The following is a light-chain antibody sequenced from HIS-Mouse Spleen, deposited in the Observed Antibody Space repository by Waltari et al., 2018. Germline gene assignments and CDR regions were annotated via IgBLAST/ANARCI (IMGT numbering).Light chain of an antibody. CDR2: KDS. V-gene: IGLV3-25*03. J-gene: IGLJ3*02. CDR1: ALPKQY. Sequence: SYELTQPPSVSVSPGQTARITCSGDALPKQYAYWYQQKPGQAPVLVIYKDSERPSGIPERFSGSSSWTTVTLTISGVQAEDEADYYCQSADSSGTYPNWVFGGGTKLTVL. CDR3: QSADSSGTYPNWV.